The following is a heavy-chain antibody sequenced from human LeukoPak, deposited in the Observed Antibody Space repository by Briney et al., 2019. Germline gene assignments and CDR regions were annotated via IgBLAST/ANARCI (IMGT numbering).Heavy chain of an antibody. CDR2: VSGSGGST. J-gene: IGHJ2*01. V-gene: IGHV3-23*01. CDR3: AKDLGYSGYDWYFDL. Sequence: PGRSLRLSCAASGFTFDDYAMSWVRQAPGKGLEWVSAVSGSGGSTYYADSVKGRFTISRDNSKNTLYLQMNSLRAEGTAVYYCAKDLGYSGYDWYFDLWGRGTLVTVSS. CDR1: GFTFDDYA. D-gene: IGHD5-12*01.